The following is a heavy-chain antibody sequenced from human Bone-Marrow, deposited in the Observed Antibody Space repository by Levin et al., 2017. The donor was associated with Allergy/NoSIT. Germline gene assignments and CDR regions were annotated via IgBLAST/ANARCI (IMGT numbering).Heavy chain of an antibody. V-gene: IGHV4-4*02. CDR2: IYHSGST. D-gene: IGHD3-10*01. J-gene: IGHJ5*02. Sequence: SETLSLTCAVSGGSISSSNWWSWVRQPPGKGLEWIGEIYHSGSTNYNPSLKSRVTISVDKSKNQFSLKLSSVTAADTAVYYCAGLWFGELLPTNWFDPWGQGTLVTVSS. CDR1: GGSISSSNW. CDR3: AGLWFGELLPTNWFDP.